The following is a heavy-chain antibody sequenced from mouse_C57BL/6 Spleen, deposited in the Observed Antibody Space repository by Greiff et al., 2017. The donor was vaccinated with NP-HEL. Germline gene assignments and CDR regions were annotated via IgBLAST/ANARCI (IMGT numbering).Heavy chain of an antibody. CDR2: IYPRSGNT. Sequence: VQLQQSGAELARPGASVKLSCKASGYTFTSYGISWVKQRTGQGLEWIGEIYPRSGNTYYNEKFKGKATLTADKSSSTAYMELRSLTSEDSAVYFCARAGGTTVVDPYYFDYWGQGTTLTVSS. V-gene: IGHV1-81*01. CDR3: ARAGGTTVVDPYYFDY. CDR1: GYTFTSYG. D-gene: IGHD1-1*01. J-gene: IGHJ2*01.